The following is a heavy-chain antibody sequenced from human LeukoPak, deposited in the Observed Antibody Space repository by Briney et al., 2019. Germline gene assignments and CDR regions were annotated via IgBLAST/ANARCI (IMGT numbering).Heavy chain of an antibody. V-gene: IGHV1-69*13. Sequence: SVKVSCTASGGTFSSYAISWVRQAPGQGLEWMGGIIPIFGTANYAQKFQGRVTITADESTSTAYMELSSLRSEDTAVYYCARGSFTYYDFWSGYSYFDYWGQGTLVTVSS. J-gene: IGHJ4*02. CDR1: GGTFSSYA. CDR3: ARGSFTYYDFWSGYSYFDY. D-gene: IGHD3-3*01. CDR2: IIPIFGTA.